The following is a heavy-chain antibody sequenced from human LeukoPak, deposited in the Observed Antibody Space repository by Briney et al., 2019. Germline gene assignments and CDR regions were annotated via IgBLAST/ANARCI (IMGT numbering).Heavy chain of an antibody. CDR2: IYYSGNT. CDR1: GGSISSNSYY. J-gene: IGHJ4*02. D-gene: IGHD1-26*01. V-gene: IGHV4-39*07. Sequence: SETLSLTCTVSGGSISSNSYYWGWIRQPPGKGLEWIGSIYYSGNTYYNPSLKSRVTISVDTSKNQFSLKLSSVTAADTAVYYCARVHSGSFRTLRYFDYWGQGTQVTVSS. CDR3: ARVHSGSFRTLRYFDY.